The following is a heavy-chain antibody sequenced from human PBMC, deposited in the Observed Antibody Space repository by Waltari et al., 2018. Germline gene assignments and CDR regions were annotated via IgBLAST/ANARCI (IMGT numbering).Heavy chain of an antibody. D-gene: IGHD1-7*01. CDR2: IKHSGST. V-gene: IGHV4-34*01. J-gene: IGHJ6*02. CDR3: ARGDRPKYNWNYVPPYYYYGMDV. CDR1: GGSFSGYY. Sequence: QVQLQQWGAGLLKPSETLSLTCAVYGGSFSGYYWSWIRQPPGQGREWIGEIKHSGSTNYNPSLKSRVTISVDTSKNQFSLKLSSVTAADTAVYYCARGDRPKYNWNYVPPYYYYGMDVWGQGTTVTVSS.